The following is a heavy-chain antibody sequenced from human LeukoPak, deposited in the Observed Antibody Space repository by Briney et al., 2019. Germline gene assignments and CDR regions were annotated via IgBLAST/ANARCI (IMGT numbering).Heavy chain of an antibody. J-gene: IGHJ4*02. CDR3: LRDWYGSGSYWQIRESYFDY. Sequence: GGSLRLSCAASGFTFSNAWMSWVRQAPGKGLEWVGRIKSKTDGGTTEYAAPVKGRFTISRDDSKNTLYLQMNSQKTEDTAVYYCLRDWYGSGSYWQIRESYFDYWGQGTLVTVSS. D-gene: IGHD3-10*01. V-gene: IGHV3-15*01. CDR2: IKSKTDGGTT. CDR1: GFTFSNAW.